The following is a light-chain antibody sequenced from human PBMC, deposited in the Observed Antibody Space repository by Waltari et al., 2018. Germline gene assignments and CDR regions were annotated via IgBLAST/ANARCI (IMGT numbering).Light chain of an antibody. V-gene: IGKV2-28*01. CDR3: MQALQTPYT. CDR2: LGS. CDR1: QSLLHRNGYNY. Sequence: DIVMTQSPLSLPVTPGHPASISCRSSQSLLHRNGYNYLDWYLQKPGQSPQLLIYLGSNRASGVPDRFSGSGSGSDFTLKISRVEAEDVGVYYCMQALQTPYTFGQGTKLEIK. J-gene: IGKJ2*01.